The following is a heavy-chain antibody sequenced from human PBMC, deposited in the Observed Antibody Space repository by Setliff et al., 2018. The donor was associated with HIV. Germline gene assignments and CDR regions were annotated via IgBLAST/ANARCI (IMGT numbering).Heavy chain of an antibody. Sequence: PSETLSLTCTVSGVSLSSESYYWGWVRQPPGKALEWVGSMYYNGKIFYNPSLRSRVTIFVDSSKNGLSLRLQSVTAADTAVYYCARRGESTGSWFSSWYSYDMDVWGQGTTVTVSS. J-gene: IGHJ6*02. D-gene: IGHD2-15*01. CDR2: MYYNGKI. CDR1: GVSLSSESYY. CDR3: ARRGESTGSWFSSWYSYDMDV. V-gene: IGHV4-39*01.